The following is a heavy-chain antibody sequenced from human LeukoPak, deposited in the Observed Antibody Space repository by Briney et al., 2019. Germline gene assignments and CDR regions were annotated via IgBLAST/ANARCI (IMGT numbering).Heavy chain of an antibody. CDR1: GFTFSSHS. J-gene: IGHJ6*03. Sequence: GGSLRLSCEASGFTFSSHSMNWVRQAPGKGLEWVSYISGGSDTIYYADSVKGRFAISRDNAENSLYLQMSSLRAEDTAVYYCARLDRYYFDSSGYTYYYYMDVWGKGTTVTVSS. V-gene: IGHV3-48*01. D-gene: IGHD3-22*01. CDR2: ISGGSDTI. CDR3: ARLDRYYFDSSGYTYYYYMDV.